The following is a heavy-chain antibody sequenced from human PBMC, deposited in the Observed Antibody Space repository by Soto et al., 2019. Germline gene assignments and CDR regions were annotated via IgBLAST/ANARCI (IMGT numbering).Heavy chain of an antibody. V-gene: IGHV5-51*01. Sequence: GESLKISCQGPGYRFTTYWIGWVRQMPGKGLEWMGIIYPGDSDTRYSPSFQGQVTISADKSITTAYLQWSSLKASDTAMFYCARALSGTYSPYYFDYWGQGTLVTVSS. D-gene: IGHD3-10*01. CDR1: GYRFTTYW. CDR3: ARALSGTYSPYYFDY. J-gene: IGHJ4*02. CDR2: IYPGDSDT.